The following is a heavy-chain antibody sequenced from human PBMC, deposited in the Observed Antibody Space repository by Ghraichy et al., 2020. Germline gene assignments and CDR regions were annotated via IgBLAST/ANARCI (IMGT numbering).Heavy chain of an antibody. D-gene: IGHD2-2*01. CDR3: VKGGRVLVVPAAGYY. CDR2: INSNGGST. J-gene: IGHJ4*02. V-gene: IGHV3-64D*06. Sequence: GGSLRLSCSASGFTFSSFSMHWVRQAPGKGLEYVSAINSNGGSTYYADSVKGRFTISRDNSKNTLYLQMDSLRAEDTALYYCVKGGRVLVVPAAGYYWGQGTMGTVSS. CDR1: GFTFSSFS.